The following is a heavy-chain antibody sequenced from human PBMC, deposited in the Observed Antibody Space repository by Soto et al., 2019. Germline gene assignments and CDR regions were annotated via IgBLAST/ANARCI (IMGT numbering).Heavy chain of an antibody. Sequence: ASVKVSCKASGYTFTDYYMHWVRQAPGQGLEWMGWVDPNGGGSNSAQKFQGSVTMTWDTSITTAYLDLTRLTTNDTATYFCATWVDYGDFEGFDFWGQGTLVTVSS. CDR3: ATWVDYGDFEGFDF. CDR2: VDPNGGGS. CDR1: GYTFTDYY. V-gene: IGHV1-2*04. D-gene: IGHD4-17*01. J-gene: IGHJ4*02.